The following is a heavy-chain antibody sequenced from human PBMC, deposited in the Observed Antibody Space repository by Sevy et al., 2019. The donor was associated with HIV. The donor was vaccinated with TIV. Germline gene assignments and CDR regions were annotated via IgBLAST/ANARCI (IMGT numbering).Heavy chain of an antibody. J-gene: IGHJ6*02. D-gene: IGHD2-2*02. CDR3: ARDPTGYCSSTSCYTPYGMDV. Sequence: GGSLRLSCAASGFTFSSYGMHWVRQAPGKGLEWVAVIWYDGSNKYYAYSVKGRFTISRDNSKNTLYLQMNSLRAEDTAVYYCARDPTGYCSSTSCYTPYGMDVWGQGTTVTVSS. CDR2: IWYDGSNK. CDR1: GFTFSSYG. V-gene: IGHV3-33*01.